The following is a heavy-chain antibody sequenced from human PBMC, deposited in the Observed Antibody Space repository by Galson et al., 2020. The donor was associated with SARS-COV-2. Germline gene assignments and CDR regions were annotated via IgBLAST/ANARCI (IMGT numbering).Heavy chain of an antibody. V-gene: IGHV4-39*07. CDR2: VYYTGST. CDR3: ARIMYYYSTSGYYPCYFNV. Sequence: KTSETLSLTCTVSGGSISSSSYYWGWNRQPPGKGLEWTGTVYYTGSTYYNPTLKSRVTISVDRSKNQFSLKLTSVIAADTAVYYCARIMYYYSTSGYYPCYFNVWSHGTLVTVSA. CDR1: GGSISSSSYY. J-gene: IGHJ4*01. D-gene: IGHD3-22*01.